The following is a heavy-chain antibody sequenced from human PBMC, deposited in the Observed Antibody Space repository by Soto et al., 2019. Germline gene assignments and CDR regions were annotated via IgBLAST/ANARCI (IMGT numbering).Heavy chain of an antibody. CDR3: AKSDYVWGRKSSYYFAY. D-gene: IGHD3-16*01. Sequence: EVQLLESGGASVQPGGSLRLSCAASGFIFGNYAMTWVRQAPGKGLEWVSAVTGSGGSTYYADSVKGRFSISRDNSKNTLHLQMNALRAEDTAVYYCAKSDYVWGRKSSYYFAYLGQGTLVTVSS. J-gene: IGHJ4*02. CDR2: VTGSGGST. V-gene: IGHV3-23*01. CDR1: GFIFGNYA.